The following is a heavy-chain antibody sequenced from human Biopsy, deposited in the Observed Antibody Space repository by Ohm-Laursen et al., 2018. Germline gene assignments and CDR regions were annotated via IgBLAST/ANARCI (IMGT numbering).Heavy chain of an antibody. V-gene: IGHV4-39*01. CDR2: IYYSGNT. D-gene: IGHD3-3*01. J-gene: IGHJ4*02. CDR3: ARQVDFWSGYVDY. Sequence: GTLSLTCTVSGGSISDSTYHWGWIRQSPGKGLEWIGNIYYSGNTDYSPPLKSRVTISVDTSNNHFSLKLRSVTAADTAVYYCARQVDFWSGYVDYWGQGTLVAVSS. CDR1: GGSISDSTYH.